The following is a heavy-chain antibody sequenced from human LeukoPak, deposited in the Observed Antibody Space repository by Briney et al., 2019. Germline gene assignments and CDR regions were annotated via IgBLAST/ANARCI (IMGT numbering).Heavy chain of an antibody. CDR1: EFTFSNYW. Sequence: GGSLRLSCAASEFTFSNYWMSWVRQAPGKGLEWVAHINQDVSEKYYVDSVKGRFIISRDNVKNTLYLQMNSLRADDTAVYYCARDGDAYNFDFWGQGALVTVSS. CDR2: INQDVSEK. D-gene: IGHD5-24*01. V-gene: IGHV3-7*01. CDR3: ARDGDAYNFDF. J-gene: IGHJ4*02.